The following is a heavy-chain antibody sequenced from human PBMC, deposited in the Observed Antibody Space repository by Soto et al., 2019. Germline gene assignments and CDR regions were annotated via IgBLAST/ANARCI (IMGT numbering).Heavy chain of an antibody. CDR3: VKGRYYYDSSGYRAWFDP. J-gene: IGHJ5*02. D-gene: IGHD3-22*01. V-gene: IGHV3-64D*06. CDR2: ISSNGGST. CDR1: GFTFSSYA. Sequence: PGGSLRLSCSASGFTFSSYAMHWVRQAPGKGLEYVSAISSNGGSTYYADSVKGRFTISRDNSKNTLYLQMSSLRAEDTAVYYCVKGRYYYDSSGYRAWFDPWGQGNLVTVSS.